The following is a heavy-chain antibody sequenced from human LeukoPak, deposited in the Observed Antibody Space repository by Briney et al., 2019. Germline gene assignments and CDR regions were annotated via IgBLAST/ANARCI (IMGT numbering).Heavy chain of an antibody. V-gene: IGHV3-23*01. CDR3: AKVSGGGLYYDGMDV. Sequence: GGSLRLSCAASGFTFNNYAMNLVRQAPGKGLEWVSVISGSGGTTYYADSVKGRFTISRDSSKNTLYLQMNSLRAEDTAVYYCAKVSGGGLYYDGMDVWGQGTTVTVSS. J-gene: IGHJ6*02. D-gene: IGHD1-14*01. CDR2: ISGSGGTT. CDR1: GFTFNNYA.